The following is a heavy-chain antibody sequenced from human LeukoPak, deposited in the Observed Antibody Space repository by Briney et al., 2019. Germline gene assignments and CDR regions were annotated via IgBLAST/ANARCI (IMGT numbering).Heavy chain of an antibody. D-gene: IGHD2-15*01. V-gene: IGHV4-59*01. CDR3: AGYATPGGPNWFDP. Sequence: PSETLSLTCTVSGGSISSYFWSWIRQPPGKGLEWIGYVHYTGRTSYNPSLKSRVIISVDTSKNQFSLKLSSVTAADTAVYYCAGYATPGGPNWFDPWGQGTLVTVSS. J-gene: IGHJ5*02. CDR2: VHYTGRT. CDR1: GGSISSYF.